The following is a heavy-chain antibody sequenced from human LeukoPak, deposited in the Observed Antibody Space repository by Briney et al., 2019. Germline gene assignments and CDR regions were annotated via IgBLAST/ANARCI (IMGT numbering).Heavy chain of an antibody. D-gene: IGHD6-19*01. CDR3: AKDIKWLPPGASDYGMDV. J-gene: IGHJ6*02. V-gene: IGHV1-8*01. CDR2: MNPNSGNT. Sequence: ASVKVSCKASGYTFTSYDINWVRQATGQGLEWMGWMNPNSGNTGYAQKFQGRVTMTRNTSISTAYMELSSLRAEDTALYYCAKDIKWLPPGASDYGMDVWGQGTTVTVSS. CDR1: GYTFTSYD.